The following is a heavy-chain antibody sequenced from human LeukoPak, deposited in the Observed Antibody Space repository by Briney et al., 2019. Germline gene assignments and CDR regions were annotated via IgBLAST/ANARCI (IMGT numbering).Heavy chain of an antibody. V-gene: IGHV3-23*01. CDR3: AELGITMIGGV. J-gene: IGHJ6*04. CDR2: ISDSGRYT. CDR1: GFTFSSYG. D-gene: IGHD3-10*02. Sequence: GGSLRLSCAASGFTFSSYGMSWVRQAPGKGLEWVSAISDSGRYTYYADSVKGRFTISRDNSKKMFYLQMNSLRAEDTAVYYCAELGITMIGGVWGKGTTVTISS.